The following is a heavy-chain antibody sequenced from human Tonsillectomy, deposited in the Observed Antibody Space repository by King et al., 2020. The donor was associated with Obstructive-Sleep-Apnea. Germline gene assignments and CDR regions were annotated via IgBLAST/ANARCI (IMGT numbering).Heavy chain of an antibody. J-gene: IGHJ4*02. D-gene: IGHD3-9*01. Sequence: VQSGGSLRLSCAASGFTFRSYAMSWVRQAAGKGLEWVSSISGSGGSTYYADSVKGRFTISRDNSKNTVYLQMNSLRAEDTAVYYCAKDSMDYDTLTGPVDYWGQGTLVTVSS. CDR2: ISGSGGST. V-gene: IGHV3-23*01. CDR1: GFTFRSYA. CDR3: AKDSMDYDTLTGPVDY.